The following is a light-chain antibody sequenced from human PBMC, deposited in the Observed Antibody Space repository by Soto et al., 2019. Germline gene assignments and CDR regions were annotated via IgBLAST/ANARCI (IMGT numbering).Light chain of an antibody. V-gene: IGLV2-11*01. J-gene: IGLJ1*01. CDR3: CSYAGSYSYV. Sequence: QSALTQPRSVSGSPGQSVTISCTGTSSEVGGYDYVSWFQQHPDKAPRLVLYDVTKRPSGVPDRFSGPKSGNTASLTISGLQAEDEADYYCCSYAGSYSYVFGSGTKVTVL. CDR1: SSEVGGYDY. CDR2: DVT.